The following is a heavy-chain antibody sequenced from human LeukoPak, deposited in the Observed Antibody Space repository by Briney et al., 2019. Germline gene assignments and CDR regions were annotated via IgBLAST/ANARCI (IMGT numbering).Heavy chain of an antibody. J-gene: IGHJ5*02. D-gene: IGHD6-19*01. CDR1: GYTLTELS. CDR3: ARALIAVAGTRWFDP. V-gene: IGHV1-24*01. CDR2: FDPEDGET. Sequence: ASVKVSCKVSGYTLTELSMHWVRQAPGKGLEWMGGFDPEDGETIYAQKFQGRVTMTEDTSTDTAYMELSSLRSEDTAVYYCARALIAVAGTRWFDPWGQGTLVTVSS.